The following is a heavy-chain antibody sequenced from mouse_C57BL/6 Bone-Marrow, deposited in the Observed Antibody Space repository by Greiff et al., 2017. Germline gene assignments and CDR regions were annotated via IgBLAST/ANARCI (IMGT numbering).Heavy chain of an antibody. CDR3: TTSPTTAFDY. V-gene: IGHV14-4*01. D-gene: IGHD1-2*01. J-gene: IGHJ2*01. CDR2: IDPENGDT. CDR1: GFNIKDDY. Sequence: VQLQQSGAELVRPGASVKLSCTASGFNIKDDYMHWVKQRPEQGLEWIGWIDPENGDTEYASKFQGKATITAETSSNTAYLQLSSLTSEDTAVYYCTTSPTTAFDYWGQGTTLTVSS.